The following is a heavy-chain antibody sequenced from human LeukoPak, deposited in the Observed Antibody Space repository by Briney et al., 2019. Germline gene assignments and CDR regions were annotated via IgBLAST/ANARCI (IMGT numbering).Heavy chain of an antibody. CDR3: ARDSLYGSGSLRWFDP. D-gene: IGHD3-10*01. CDR2: ISAYNGNT. Sequence: ASVKVSCKASGGTFSSYAISWVRQAPGQGLERMGWISAYNGNTNYAQKLQGRVTMTTDTSTSTAYMELRSLRSDDTAVYYCARDSLYGSGSLRWFDPWGQGTLVTVSS. V-gene: IGHV1-18*01. CDR1: GGTFSSYA. J-gene: IGHJ5*02.